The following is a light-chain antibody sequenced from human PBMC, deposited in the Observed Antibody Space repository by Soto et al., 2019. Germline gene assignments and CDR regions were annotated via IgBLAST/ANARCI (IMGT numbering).Light chain of an antibody. J-gene: IGKJ1*01. Sequence: DIVLTHSPGTLSFSPLEGATLSFRSSQSVNINYLSWYQQQGGQATRLLIYGASSRATDIPDRFSGSGSGSGTEFTLTISRLEPDDFAVYYCQKYGSSPRKFGQGTKVDIK. V-gene: IGKV3-20*01. CDR2: GAS. CDR3: QKYGSSPRK. CDR1: QSVNINY.